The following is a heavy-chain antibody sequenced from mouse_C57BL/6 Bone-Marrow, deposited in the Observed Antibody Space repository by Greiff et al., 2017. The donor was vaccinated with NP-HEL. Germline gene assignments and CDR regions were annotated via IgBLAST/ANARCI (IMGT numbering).Heavy chain of an antibody. J-gene: IGHJ4*01. V-gene: IGHV1-81*01. CDR1: GYTFTSYS. D-gene: IGHD1-1*01. Sequence: VQLVESGAELARPGASVKLSCKASGYTFTSYSISWVKQRTGQGLEWIGEIYPRSGNTYYNEKFKGKATLTADKSSSTAYMELRSLTSEDSAVYFCARWGFITTVVATRRDYWGQGTSVTVSS. CDR2: IYPRSGNT. CDR3: ARWGFITTVVATRRDY.